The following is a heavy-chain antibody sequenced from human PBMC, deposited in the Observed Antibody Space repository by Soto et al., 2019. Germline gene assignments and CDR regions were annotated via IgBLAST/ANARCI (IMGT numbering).Heavy chain of an antibody. J-gene: IGHJ6*02. CDR2: IYYSGST. CDR1: GGPVGSGTYY. D-gene: IGHD6-13*01. CDR3: AXWAAGTGNYHYYYDMDV. Sequence: PSETLSLTCTVSGGPVGSGTYYWSWIRQPPGKGLEWIGYIYYSGSTNYNPSLESRVTISVDTSKNQFSLKLSSVTAADTAVYYCAXWAAGTGNYHYYYDMDVWGQGTTVTVSS. V-gene: IGHV4-61*01.